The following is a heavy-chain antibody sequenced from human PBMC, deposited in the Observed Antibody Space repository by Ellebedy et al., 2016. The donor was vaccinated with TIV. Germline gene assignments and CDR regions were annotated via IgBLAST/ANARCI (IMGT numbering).Heavy chain of an antibody. V-gene: IGHV3-48*01. CDR3: VSSSPVIDY. CDR1: GFTFIYYS. CDR2: ISSDSSKI. Sequence: GESLKISCAASGFTFIYYSMNWVRQAPGKGLEWISYISSDSSKIVYADSVKGRFTVSRDKARNSLFLQMNSLRVEDTAVYYCVSSSPVIDYWGQGTLVTVSS. J-gene: IGHJ4*02. D-gene: IGHD6-13*01.